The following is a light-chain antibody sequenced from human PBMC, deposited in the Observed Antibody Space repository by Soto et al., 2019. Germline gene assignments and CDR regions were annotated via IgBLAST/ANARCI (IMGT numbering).Light chain of an antibody. Sequence: QSVLTQPPSVSGAPGQRVTISCTGSISNIGRGYDVHWYQQLPGSAPRLLLSGDSNRPSGVPDRFSGSRSGTSASLAITGFQAEDEGDYYCQTFDSSLTISLVFGGGTKLTVL. CDR3: QTFDSSLTISLV. CDR2: GDS. CDR1: ISNIGRGYD. J-gene: IGLJ2*01. V-gene: IGLV1-40*01.